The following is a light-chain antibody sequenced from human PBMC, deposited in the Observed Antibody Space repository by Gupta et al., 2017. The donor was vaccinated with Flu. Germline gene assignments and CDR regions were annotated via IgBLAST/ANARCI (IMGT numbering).Light chain of an antibody. CDR3: QQDTSYPYT. J-gene: IGKJ2*01. CDR2: KAS. Sequence: DIQMTQAPSTLSGSVGDRVTITCRASQSVSSWLAWYQQKPGKAPKLLIYKASSLESGVPSRFSGSGSGTEFTLTISSLQPDDFATYYCQQDTSYPYTFGQGTKLEIK. V-gene: IGKV1-5*03. CDR1: QSVSSW.